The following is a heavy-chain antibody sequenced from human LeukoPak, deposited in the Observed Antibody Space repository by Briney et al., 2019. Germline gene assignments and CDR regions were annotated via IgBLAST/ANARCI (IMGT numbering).Heavy chain of an antibody. J-gene: IGHJ4*02. CDR1: GYTFTGYY. V-gene: IGHV1-2*02. CDR3: ARGFFGHLVDY. CDR2: INSNSGGT. Sequence: ASVKVSCKASGYTFTGYYMHWVRQAPGQGLEWMGWINSNSGGTNYAQKFQGRVTMTRNTSISTAYMELSSLRSEDTAVYYCARGFFGHLVDYWGQGTLVTVSS. D-gene: IGHD3-3*01.